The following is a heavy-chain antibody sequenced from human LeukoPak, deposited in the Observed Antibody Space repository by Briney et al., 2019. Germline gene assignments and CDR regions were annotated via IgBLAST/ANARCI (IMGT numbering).Heavy chain of an antibody. D-gene: IGHD1-14*01. CDR1: GYTFTGYY. CDR3: ARDPAPTSNWFDP. CDR2: INPNSGGT. J-gene: IGHJ5*02. V-gene: IGHV1-2*06. Sequence: GASVKVSCKASGYTFTGYYMHWVRQAPGQGLEWMGRINPNSGGTNYAQKFQGRVTMTRDTSISTAYMELSRLRSDDTAVYYCARDPAPTSNWFDPWGQGTLVTVSS.